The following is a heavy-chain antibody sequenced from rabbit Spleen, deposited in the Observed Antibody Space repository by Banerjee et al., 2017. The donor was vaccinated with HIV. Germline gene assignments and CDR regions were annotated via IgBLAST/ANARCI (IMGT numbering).Heavy chain of an antibody. CDR2: IYTSSGST. Sequence: QEQLVESGGGLVQPGGSLKLSCTVSGFSFGSSYYMCWVRQAPGKGLEWIGCIYTSSGSTYYASWAKGRFTISKTSTTVTLQMTSLTAADTATYFCARSAYSGSAGYVVPYYFNLWGPGTLVTVS. CDR1: GFSFGSSYY. J-gene: IGHJ4*01. CDR3: ARSAYSGSAGYVVPYYFNL. V-gene: IGHV1S45*01. D-gene: IGHD1-1*01.